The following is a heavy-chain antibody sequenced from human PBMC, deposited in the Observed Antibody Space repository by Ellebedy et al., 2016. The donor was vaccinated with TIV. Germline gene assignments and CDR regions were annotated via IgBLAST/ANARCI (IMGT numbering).Heavy chain of an antibody. V-gene: IGHV3-33*01. CDR1: GFTFSSHG. D-gene: IGHD4-17*01. J-gene: IGHJ4*02. CDR2: VWYDGRNQ. CDR3: ARDMNGDSYFDS. Sequence: SLKISCAASGFTFSSHGLHWVRQAPGKGLEWVAVVWYDGRNQFYVDSVKCRFTISRDNYKNTLYLQMNSMRAEDTAVYYCARDMNGDSYFDSWGQGTLVTVSS.